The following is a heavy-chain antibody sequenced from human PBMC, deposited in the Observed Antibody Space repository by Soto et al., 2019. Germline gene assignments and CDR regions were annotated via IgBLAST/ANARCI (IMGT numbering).Heavy chain of an antibody. J-gene: IGHJ6*02. CDR1: GGTFSSYA. V-gene: IGHV1-69*01. CDR3: ARDSLAVRGPSYYYGMDV. D-gene: IGHD3-10*01. CDR2: IIPIFGTA. Sequence: VKVSCTASGGTFSSYAISWVRQAPGQGLEWMGGIIPIFGTANYAQKFQGRVTITADESTSTAYMELSSLRSEDTAVYYCARDSLAVRGPSYYYGMDVWGQGTTVTVSS.